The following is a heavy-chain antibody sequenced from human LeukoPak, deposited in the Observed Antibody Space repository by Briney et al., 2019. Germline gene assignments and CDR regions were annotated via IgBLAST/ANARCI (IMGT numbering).Heavy chain of an antibody. CDR3: TRRPYSSSWYYFDY. Sequence: PGGSLRLSCTVSGFTLSDYYMSWVRQAPGKGLEWVSYISSSGSMLHYADSVEGRFTISRDNAKNSLYLQMSSLRVEDTAVYYCTRRPYSSSWYYFDYWGQGTLVTVSS. CDR2: ISSSGSML. CDR1: GFTLSDYY. J-gene: IGHJ4*02. V-gene: IGHV3-11*04. D-gene: IGHD6-13*01.